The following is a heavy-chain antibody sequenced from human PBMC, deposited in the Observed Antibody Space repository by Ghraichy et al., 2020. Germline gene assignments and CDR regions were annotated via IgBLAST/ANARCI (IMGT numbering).Heavy chain of an antibody. D-gene: IGHD2-2*01. CDR1: GFTFSSYA. Sequence: LSLTCAASGFTFSSYAMSWVRQAPGKGLEWVSAISGSGGSTYYADSVKGRFTISRDNSKNTLYLQMNSLRAEDTAVYYFAKTIPAAQTRGYYYYGMDVWGQGTTVTVSS. CDR2: ISGSGGST. V-gene: IGHV3-23*01. J-gene: IGHJ6*02. CDR3: AKTIPAAQTRGYYYYGMDV.